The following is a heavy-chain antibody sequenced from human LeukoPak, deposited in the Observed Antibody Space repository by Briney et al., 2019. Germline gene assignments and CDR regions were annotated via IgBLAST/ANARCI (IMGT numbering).Heavy chain of an antibody. CDR1: GGTFSSYA. Sequence: GASVKVSCKVSGGTFSSYAMSWVRQAPGQGLEWMGRIIPIFGIKNYAQNFQGRVTITADTSTSTVYMELGSLRSEDTAVYYCATEDYNSGWSPFDYWGQGTLVTVSS. CDR2: IIPIFGIK. CDR3: ATEDYNSGWSPFDY. V-gene: IGHV1-69*04. J-gene: IGHJ4*02. D-gene: IGHD6-19*01.